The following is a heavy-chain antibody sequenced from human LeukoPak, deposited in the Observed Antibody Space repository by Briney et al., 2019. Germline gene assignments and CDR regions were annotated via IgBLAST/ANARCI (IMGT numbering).Heavy chain of an antibody. CDR1: GYTFTGYY. CDR3: ARESVAGTGYTINFDY. CDR2: INPNSGDT. J-gene: IGHJ4*02. V-gene: IGHV1-2*02. Sequence: GASVRVSCKASGYTFTGYYMHWVRQAPGQGLEWMGWINPNSGDTNYAQKFQGRVTMTRDTSISTAYMELSRLRSDDTAVYYCARESVAGTGYTINFDYWGQGTLVTVSS. D-gene: IGHD6-19*01.